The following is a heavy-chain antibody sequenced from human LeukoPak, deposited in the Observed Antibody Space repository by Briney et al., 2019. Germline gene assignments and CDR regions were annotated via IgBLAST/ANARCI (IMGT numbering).Heavy chain of an antibody. CDR1: GGSFSGYY. V-gene: IGHV4-34*01. CDR3: ARLRLLGTLPDY. D-gene: IGHD1-1*01. CDR2: INHSGST. Sequence: PSETLSLTCAVHGGSFSGYYWSWIRQPPGKGLEWIGEINHSGSTNYNPSLKSRVTISVDTSKNQFSLKLSSVTAADTAVYYCARLRLLGTLPDYWGQGTLVTVSS. J-gene: IGHJ4*02.